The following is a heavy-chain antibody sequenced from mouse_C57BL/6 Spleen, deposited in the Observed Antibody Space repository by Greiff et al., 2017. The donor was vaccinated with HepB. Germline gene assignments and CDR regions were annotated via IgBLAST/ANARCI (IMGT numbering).Heavy chain of an antibody. Sequence: QVQLQQQGAELVKPVSAVKVSCFASGYTVTGYWMHWVKQRPGQGLEWIGRIHPSDSDTNYNQKFKGKATLTVDKSSSTAYMQLSSLTSEDSAVYYCAICRYYGSSYRDWYFDVWGTGTTVTVSS. D-gene: IGHD1-1*01. CDR2: IHPSDSDT. CDR3: AICRYYGSSYRDWYFDV. CDR1: GYTVTGYW. J-gene: IGHJ1*03. V-gene: IGHV1-74*01.